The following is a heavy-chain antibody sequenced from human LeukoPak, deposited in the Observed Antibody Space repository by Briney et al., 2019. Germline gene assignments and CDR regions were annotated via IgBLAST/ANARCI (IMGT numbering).Heavy chain of an antibody. V-gene: IGHV4-38-2*02. CDR2: IYHSGST. Sequence: SETLSLTCTVSGYSISSGYYWGWIRQPPGKGLEWIGSIYHSGSTYYNPSLKSRVTISVDTSNNHFSLTLSSVTAADTAVYYCARVGNGQVPGYWGQGTLVTVSS. J-gene: IGHJ4*02. D-gene: IGHD1-1*01. CDR3: ARVGNGQVPGY. CDR1: GYSISSGYY.